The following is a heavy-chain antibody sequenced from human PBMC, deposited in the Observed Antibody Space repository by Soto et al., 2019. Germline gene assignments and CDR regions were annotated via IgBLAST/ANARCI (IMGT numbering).Heavy chain of an antibody. D-gene: IGHD3-3*01. CDR1: GFIFSSYA. V-gene: IGHV3-23*01. Sequence: EVQLLESGGGLVQPGGSLRLSCAASGFIFSSYAMSWVRQAPGKGLEWVSAMSGSGDNAYYADSVKGRFTIARGNSKNLLTLQMKSLRAEDTAIYYCARFFAAGTRGYLYSWGQGTLVTGSS. CDR3: ARFFAAGTRGYLYS. J-gene: IGHJ4*02. CDR2: MSGSGDNA.